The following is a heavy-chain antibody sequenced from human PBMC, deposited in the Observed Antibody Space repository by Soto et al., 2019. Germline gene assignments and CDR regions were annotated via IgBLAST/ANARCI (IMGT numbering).Heavy chain of an antibody. Sequence: QVQLQESGPGLVKPSETLSLTCTVSGGSISSSSFYWGWIRQPPGKGLEWIGSIYYSGITYYNPSLKSRVTISVDTSKNQCSLKVSSVTAADTAVYYCASLPTSRHQLVLVYFDYWGQGTLATVSS. CDR3: ASLPTSRHQLVLVYFDY. CDR2: IYYSGIT. J-gene: IGHJ4*02. CDR1: GGSISSSSFY. D-gene: IGHD6-13*01. V-gene: IGHV4-39*01.